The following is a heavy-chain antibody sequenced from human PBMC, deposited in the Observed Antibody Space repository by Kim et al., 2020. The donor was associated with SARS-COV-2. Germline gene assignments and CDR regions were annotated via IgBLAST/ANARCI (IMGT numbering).Heavy chain of an antibody. D-gene: IGHD4-17*01. J-gene: IGHJ4*02. V-gene: IGHV4-59*01. Sequence: NHTPSLKSRVTISVDTSKNQFSLKLSSVTAADTAVYYCARDPGYGDYEVLWGQGTLVTVSS. CDR3: ARDPGYGDYEVL.